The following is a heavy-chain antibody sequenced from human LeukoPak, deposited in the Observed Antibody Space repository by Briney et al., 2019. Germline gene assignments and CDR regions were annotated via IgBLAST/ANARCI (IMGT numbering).Heavy chain of an antibody. CDR1: GGSISSGGYY. CDR3: ARGRAIISPGAFDI. Sequence: SQTLSLTCTVSGGSISSGGYYWSWIRQHPGKGLEWIGYIYYSGSTYYNPSLKSRVTISVDTSKNQFSLKLSSVTAADTAVYYCARGRAIISPGAFDIWGQGTMVTVSS. V-gene: IGHV4-31*03. D-gene: IGHD3-10*01. CDR2: IYYSGST. J-gene: IGHJ3*02.